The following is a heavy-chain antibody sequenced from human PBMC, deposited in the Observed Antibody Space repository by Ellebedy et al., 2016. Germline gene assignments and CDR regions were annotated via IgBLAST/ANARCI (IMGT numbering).Heavy chain of an antibody. CDR2: ISGNGDKR. V-gene: IGHV3-23*01. Sequence: GGSLRLXXAASGLTFSNFFMSWVRQAPGKGLEWVSTISGNGDKRDFADSVKGRFTISRDNSRNTHHLQMNNLRGEDTAVYYCRQGHYADYWGQGTLVTVSS. CDR3: RQGHYADY. J-gene: IGHJ4*02. CDR1: GLTFSNFF.